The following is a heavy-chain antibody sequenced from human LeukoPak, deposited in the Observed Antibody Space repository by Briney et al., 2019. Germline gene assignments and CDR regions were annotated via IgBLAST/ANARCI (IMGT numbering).Heavy chain of an antibody. Sequence: SETLSLTCTVSGGSISSSSYYWGWIRQPPGKGLEWIGSIYYSGSTYYNPSLKSRVTISVDTSKNQFSLKLSSVTAADTAVYYCARGGGRMRIYGKNWFDPWGQGTLVTVSS. D-gene: IGHD3-16*01. CDR2: IYYSGST. CDR3: ARGGGRMRIYGKNWFDP. V-gene: IGHV4-39*07. J-gene: IGHJ5*02. CDR1: GGSISSSSYY.